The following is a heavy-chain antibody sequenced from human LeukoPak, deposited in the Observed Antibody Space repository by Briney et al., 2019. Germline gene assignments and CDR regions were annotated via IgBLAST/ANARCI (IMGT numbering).Heavy chain of an antibody. D-gene: IGHD6-13*01. Sequence: SETLSLTCTVSGDSISSFFWSWIRQPPGKRLEWIGYIYSSGRTDYSPSLRSRVTMSVDTSKNQFSLRLSSVTAADTAVYYCARHHSSSAWYSTWGQGTLVTVSS. CDR3: ARHHSSSAWYST. CDR2: IYSSGRT. CDR1: GDSISSFF. V-gene: IGHV4-59*08. J-gene: IGHJ4*02.